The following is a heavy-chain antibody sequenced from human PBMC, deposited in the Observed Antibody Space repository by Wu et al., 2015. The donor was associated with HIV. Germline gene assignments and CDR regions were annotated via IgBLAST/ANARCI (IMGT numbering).Heavy chain of an antibody. CDR2: IIPIFGAP. CDR1: GGIFSSSA. Sequence: QVHLVQSGAEMKKPGSSVKVSCKTSGGIFSSSAIAWVRQAPGQGLEWMGVIIPIFGAPQYAQKFQGRVTITTDESTSTAYMNLGSLRFEDTAMYYCARVYSSTWYDAFDIWGQGTMVTVSS. J-gene: IGHJ3*02. D-gene: IGHD6-13*01. CDR3: ARVYSSTWYDAFDI. V-gene: IGHV1-69*05.